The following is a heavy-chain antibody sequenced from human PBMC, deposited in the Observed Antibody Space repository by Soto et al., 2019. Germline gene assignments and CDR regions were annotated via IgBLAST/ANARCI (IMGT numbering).Heavy chain of an antibody. CDR2: ISAYNGNT. V-gene: IGHV1-18*04. J-gene: IGHJ6*02. CDR1: GYTFTSYG. D-gene: IGHD6-13*01. Sequence: VKVSCKASGYTFTSYGISWVRQAPGQGLEWMGWISAYNGNTNYAQKLQGRVTMTTDTSTSTAYMELRSLRSDDTAVYYCARTGSSWTDYYYGMDVWGQGTTVTVSS. CDR3: ARTGSSWTDYYYGMDV.